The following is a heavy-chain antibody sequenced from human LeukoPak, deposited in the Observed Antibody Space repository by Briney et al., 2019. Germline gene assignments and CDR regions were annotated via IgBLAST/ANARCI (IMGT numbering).Heavy chain of an antibody. D-gene: IGHD3-22*01. Sequence: GGSLRLSCAASGFTFSSYWMHWVRQAPGKGLVWVSRINSDGSSTSYADSVKGRFTISRDNAKNTLYLQMNSLRAEDTAVYYCARVAGYYYDSSGYPTYYYYMDVWGKGTTVTVSS. CDR2: INSDGSST. CDR1: GFTFSSYW. CDR3: ARVAGYYYDSSGYPTYYYYMDV. V-gene: IGHV3-74*01. J-gene: IGHJ6*03.